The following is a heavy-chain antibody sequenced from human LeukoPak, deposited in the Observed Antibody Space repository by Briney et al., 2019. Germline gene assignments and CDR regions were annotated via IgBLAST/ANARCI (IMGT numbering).Heavy chain of an antibody. Sequence: SETLSLTCAVSGGPISSGGYSWSWIRQPPGKGLEWIGYIYHSGSTYYNPSLKSRVTISVDRSKNQFSLKLSSVTAADTAVYYXXXXXXXXXXXXXXXXXXYYGMDVWGQGTTVTVSS. CDR1: GGPISSGGYS. CDR2: IYHSGST. V-gene: IGHV4-30-2*01. J-gene: IGHJ6*02. CDR3: XXXXXXXXXXXXXXXXXYYGMDV.